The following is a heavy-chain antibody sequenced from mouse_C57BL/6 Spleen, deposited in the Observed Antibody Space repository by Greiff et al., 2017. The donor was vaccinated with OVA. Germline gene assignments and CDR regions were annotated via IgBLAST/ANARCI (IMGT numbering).Heavy chain of an antibody. Sequence: QVQLQQSGPELVKPGASVKISCKASGYAFSSSWMNWVKQRPGKGLEWIGRIYPGDGDTNYNGKFKGKATLTADKSSSTAYMQLSSLTSEDSAVYFCARSGDYDRGSNYFDDWGQGTTLTVSS. D-gene: IGHD2-4*01. CDR2: IYPGDGDT. CDR1: GYAFSSSW. J-gene: IGHJ2*01. CDR3: ARSGDYDRGSNYFDD. V-gene: IGHV1-82*01.